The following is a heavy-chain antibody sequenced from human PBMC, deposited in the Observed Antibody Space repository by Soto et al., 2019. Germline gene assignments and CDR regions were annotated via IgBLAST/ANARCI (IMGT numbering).Heavy chain of an antibody. CDR2: ISYDGSNK. J-gene: IGHJ4*02. CDR1: GFTLSSYG. D-gene: IGHD5-12*01. V-gene: IGHV3-30*18. Sequence: QVQLVESGGGVVQPGRSLRLSCAASGFTLSSYGMHWVRQAPGKGLEWVAVISYDGSNKYYADSVKGRFTISRDNSKNTLYLQMNSLRAEDTAVYYCAKDRGSGYDLYYFDYWGQGTLVTVSS. CDR3: AKDRGSGYDLYYFDY.